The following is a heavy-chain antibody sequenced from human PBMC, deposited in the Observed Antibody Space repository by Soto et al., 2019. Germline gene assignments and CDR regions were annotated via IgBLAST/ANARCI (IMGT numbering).Heavy chain of an antibody. CDR2: INPNSGGT. CDR1: GYTFTDYY. V-gene: IGHV1-2*02. J-gene: IGHJ5*02. D-gene: IGHD6-19*01. CDR3: ARDDRGSSGWYVIDP. Sequence: ASVKVSCKTSGYTFTDYYTHWVRQAPGQGLEWMGWINPNSGGTNYAQKFQGRVTMTRDTSISTAYMELSRLRSGDTAVYYCARDDRGSSGWYVIDPWGQGTLVTVSA.